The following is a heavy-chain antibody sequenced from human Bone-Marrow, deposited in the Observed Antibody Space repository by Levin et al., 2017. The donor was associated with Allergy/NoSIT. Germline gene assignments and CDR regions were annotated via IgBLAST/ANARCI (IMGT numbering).Heavy chain of an antibody. CDR2: IYYSGNT. CDR1: GGSISGGGYY. CDR3: ARFNGYDFDS. V-gene: IGHV4-31*03. Sequence: SQTLSLTCTVSGGSISGGGYYWSWIRQHPGKGLEWLGYIYYSGNTYYNPSLKSRVIISVVTSKNQLSLKLTSVTVADTAVYYCARFNGYDFDSWGQGNLVTVSS. J-gene: IGHJ4*02. D-gene: IGHD5-12*01.